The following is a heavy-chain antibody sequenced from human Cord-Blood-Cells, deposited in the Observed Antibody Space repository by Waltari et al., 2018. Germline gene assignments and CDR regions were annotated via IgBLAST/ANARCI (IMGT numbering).Heavy chain of an antibody. CDR2: INPIFRTA. J-gene: IGHJ3*02. V-gene: IGHV1-69*01. D-gene: IGHD6-13*01. CDR1: GGTFSSYA. CDR3: ARDPNSSSWYRRGAFDI. Sequence: QVQLVQSGAEVKKPGSSVKVSCKASGGTFSSYAISWVRQASGQGLEWRGGINPIFRTATNAQEFQGRVTITADESTGTAYMELSSLRSEDTAVYYCARDPNSSSWYRRGAFDIWGQGT.